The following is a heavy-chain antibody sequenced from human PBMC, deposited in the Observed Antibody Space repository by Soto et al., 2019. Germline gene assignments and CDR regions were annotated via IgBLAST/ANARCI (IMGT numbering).Heavy chain of an antibody. CDR1: GGSFSDSH. J-gene: IGHJ5*02. V-gene: IGHV4-34*01. D-gene: IGHD4-17*01. Sequence: SETLSLTCAVYGGSFSDSHWSWIRQPPGKGLEWIGGIDHNGNTNYNPSLKSRVTMSLDTSRNQFSLKLASVTAADTAVYYCARGIRSPWPWGQGTLVTVSS. CDR2: IDHNGNT. CDR3: ARGIRSPWP.